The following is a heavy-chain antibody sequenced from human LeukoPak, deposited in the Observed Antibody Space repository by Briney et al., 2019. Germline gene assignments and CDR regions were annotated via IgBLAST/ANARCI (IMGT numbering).Heavy chain of an antibody. V-gene: IGHV3-53*01. CDR2: IYSRGGT. J-gene: IGHJ4*02. CDR3: ARDPPGIAASGTYY. Sequence: GGSLRLSCAVSGFSFSNNYMNWVRQAPGKGLEWVSLIYSRGGTSYADSVKGRFTISRDSSKNTLFLQMNSLRVEDTAVYYCARDPPGIAASGTYYWGQGTLVTVSS. CDR1: GFSFSNNY. D-gene: IGHD6-13*01.